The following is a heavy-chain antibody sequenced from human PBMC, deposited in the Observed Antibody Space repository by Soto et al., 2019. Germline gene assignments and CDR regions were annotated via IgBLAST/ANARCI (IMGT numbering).Heavy chain of an antibody. J-gene: IGHJ4*02. CDR2: ISFDGSHK. Sequence: GGSLRLSCAGSGFTFSNYGLHWVRQAPGKGLDWVSFISFDGSHKYYADSVKGRFTISRDNSNNMLYLQMDSLTTEDTAVYYCAKDGAPRYCSRGGCHPAGAYWAQRTQVTVSS. D-gene: IGHD2-15*01. CDR3: AKDGAPRYCSRGGCHPAGAY. CDR1: GFTFSNYG. V-gene: IGHV3-30*18.